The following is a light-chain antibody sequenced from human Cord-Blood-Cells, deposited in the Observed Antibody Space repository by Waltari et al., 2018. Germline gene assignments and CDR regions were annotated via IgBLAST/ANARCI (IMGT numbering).Light chain of an antibody. CDR1: KLGDKY. CDR3: QVWDSSTAV. J-gene: IGLJ2*01. V-gene: IGLV3-1*01. CDR2: QDS. Sequence: SYELTQPPSVSVSPGQTASITCSGDKLGDKYACWYQQKPGQSPVLVIYQDSKRPAGIPERFSGSNSGNTANLTISGTQAMDEADYYCQVWDSSTAVFGGGTKLTVL.